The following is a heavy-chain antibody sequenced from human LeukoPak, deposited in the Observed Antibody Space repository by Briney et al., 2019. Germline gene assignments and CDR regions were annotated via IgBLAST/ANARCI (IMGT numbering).Heavy chain of an antibody. CDR3: AKEGDGYH. Sequence: PGGSLRLSCATSGFSFSSYAFYWIRQAPGKGLEWLTLISYDGNDKYYADSVKGRFTISRDNSKNSLYLQMNSLRIEDTALYYCAKEGDGYHWGQGTMVTVSS. D-gene: IGHD5-24*01. CDR1: GFSFSSYA. CDR2: ISYDGNDK. J-gene: IGHJ3*01. V-gene: IGHV3-30*04.